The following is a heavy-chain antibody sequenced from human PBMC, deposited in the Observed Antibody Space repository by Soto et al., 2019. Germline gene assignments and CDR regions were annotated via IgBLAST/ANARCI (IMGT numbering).Heavy chain of an antibody. D-gene: IGHD3-22*01. Sequence: PGGSRRRSCTGCGFTFGDYTVSWFRQPPGKGLEGGGCIRSKAYGTTAEYAASVKGRFTISRDDSKSIAYLQMNSLKTEDTAVYYCAREYSSESSGFDYWGQGTLVTVSS. CDR2: IRSKAYGTTA. CDR1: GFTFGDYT. J-gene: IGHJ4*02. CDR3: AREYSSESSGFDY. V-gene: IGHV3-49*03.